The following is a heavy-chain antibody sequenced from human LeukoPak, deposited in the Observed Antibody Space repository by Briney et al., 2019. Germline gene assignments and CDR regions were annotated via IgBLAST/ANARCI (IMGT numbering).Heavy chain of an antibody. CDR1: GGTFSCYA. V-gene: IGHV1-69*13. CDR2: IIPIFGAA. Sequence: ASVKVSCKASGGTFSCYAISWVRLAPGQGLEWMGGIIPIFGAANYAQKFQGRVTITADESTSTAYVELSSLRSEDTAVYYCARDRIHYDILTGQPRTWFDPWGQGTLVTVSS. J-gene: IGHJ5*02. D-gene: IGHD3-9*01. CDR3: ARDRIHYDILTGQPRTWFDP.